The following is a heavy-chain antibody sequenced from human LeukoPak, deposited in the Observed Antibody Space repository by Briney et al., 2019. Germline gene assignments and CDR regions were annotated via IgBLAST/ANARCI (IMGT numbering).Heavy chain of an antibody. CDR2: ISAYNGNT. CDR1: RYTFSSYG. J-gene: IGHJ3*02. D-gene: IGHD3-16*01. CDR3: AREASTLWAFDI. V-gene: IGHV1-18*01. Sequence: GASVNVSCKSSRYTFSSYGISWVRQAPGQGLEWMGWISAYNGNTNYAKKLQGRVTMTTDTSTNTAYMELRSLRSDDTAVYYCAREASTLWAFDIWGQGTMVTVSS.